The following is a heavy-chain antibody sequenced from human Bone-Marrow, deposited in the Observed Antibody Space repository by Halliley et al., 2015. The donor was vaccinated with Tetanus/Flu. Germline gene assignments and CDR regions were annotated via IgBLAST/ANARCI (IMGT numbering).Heavy chain of an antibody. CDR3: AKGALAWSASNFFDN. Sequence: SLRLSCAASGFTFSSYAMSWVRQAPGKGLEWVSIISGSGGDTYYADSVKGRFTISRDNSKNTLYLQMNSLRADDTAVYYCAKGALAWSASNFFDNWGQGTLFTVSS. D-gene: IGHD3-9*01. J-gene: IGHJ4*02. V-gene: IGHV3-23*01. CDR1: GFTFSSYA. CDR2: ISGSGGDT.